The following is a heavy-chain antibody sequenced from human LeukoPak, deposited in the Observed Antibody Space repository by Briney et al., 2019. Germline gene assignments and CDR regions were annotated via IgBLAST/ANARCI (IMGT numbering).Heavy chain of an antibody. CDR3: ARHFFVGAEDAFDI. J-gene: IGHJ3*02. Sequence: SETLSLTCTVSGGSISSYYWSWIRQPPGKGLEWIGYIYYSGSTKYNPSLKSRVTISVDTSKNQFSLKLSSVTAADTAVYYCARHFFVGAEDAFDIWGQGTMVTVSS. D-gene: IGHD2/OR15-2a*01. V-gene: IGHV4-59*08. CDR1: GGSISSYY. CDR2: IYYSGST.